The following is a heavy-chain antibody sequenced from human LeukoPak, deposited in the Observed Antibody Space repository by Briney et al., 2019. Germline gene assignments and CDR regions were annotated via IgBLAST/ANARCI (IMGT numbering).Heavy chain of an antibody. J-gene: IGHJ4*02. D-gene: IGHD3-9*01. CDR2: ISGSGGST. Sequence: GGSLRLSCAASGFTFSSYAMSWVRQAPGKGLEWVSAISGSGGSTYYADSVKGRFTISRDNSKNTLYLQMNSLRAEDTAVYYCARERLRYFDWLLSPGDYWGQGTLVTVSS. V-gene: IGHV3-23*01. CDR1: GFTFSSYA. CDR3: ARERLRYFDWLLSPGDY.